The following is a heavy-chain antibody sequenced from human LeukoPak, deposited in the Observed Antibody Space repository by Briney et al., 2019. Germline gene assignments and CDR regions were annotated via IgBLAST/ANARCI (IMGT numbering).Heavy chain of an antibody. CDR3: ARGSGLRYFDWLLEVPFDY. Sequence: PSETLSLTCTVSGGSISSYYWSWIRQPPGKGLEWIGYIYYSGSTNYNPSLKSRVTISVDTSKNQFSPKLSSVTAADTAVYYCARGSGLRYFDWLLEVPFDYWGQGTLVTVSS. D-gene: IGHD3-9*01. CDR2: IYYSGST. CDR1: GGSISSYY. J-gene: IGHJ4*02. V-gene: IGHV4-59*01.